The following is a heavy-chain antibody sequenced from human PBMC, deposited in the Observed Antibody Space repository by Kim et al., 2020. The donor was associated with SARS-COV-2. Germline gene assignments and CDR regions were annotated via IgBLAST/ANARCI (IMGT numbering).Heavy chain of an antibody. J-gene: IGHJ4*02. Sequence: GGSLRLSCSASGLTFSTYAMSWVRQAPGKGLEWVSAISSSGENTYYADSVKGRFTISRDNSNNTLYLQMNSLRAEDTALYFCAYVGWGSYYNMFYYWGQGNLVTVSS. CDR1: GLTFSTYA. V-gene: IGHV3-23*01. D-gene: IGHD3-10*01. CDR3: AYVGWGSYYNMFYY. CDR2: ISSSGENT.